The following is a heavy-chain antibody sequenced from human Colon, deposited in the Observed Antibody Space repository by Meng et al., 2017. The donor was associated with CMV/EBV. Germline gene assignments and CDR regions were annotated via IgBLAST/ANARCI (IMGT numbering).Heavy chain of an antibody. V-gene: IGHV3-7*01. D-gene: IGHD6-19*01. Sequence: GGSLRLSCAASEFTISSYWMSWVRQAPGKGLEWVANIKQDGSEKYYVDSVKGRFTISRDNAKNSVYLQMNSLRAEDTALYYCARGNTAVPGGDYWGQGTLVTVSS. CDR1: EFTISSYW. J-gene: IGHJ4*02. CDR2: IKQDGSEK. CDR3: ARGNTAVPGGDY.